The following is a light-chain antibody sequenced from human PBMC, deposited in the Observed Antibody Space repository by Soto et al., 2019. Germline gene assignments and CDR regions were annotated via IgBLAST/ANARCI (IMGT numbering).Light chain of an antibody. Sequence: QSALTQPASGSGSPGQSITISCTGTSSDIGTYNYVSWYQQHPGKAPKLMIYGVSNRPSGVSNRFSGSKSGNTASLTISGLQAEDEADYFCSSYTSSTAFVLFGGGTKLTVL. V-gene: IGLV2-14*01. CDR2: GVS. J-gene: IGLJ2*01. CDR3: SSYTSSTAFVL. CDR1: SSDIGTYNY.